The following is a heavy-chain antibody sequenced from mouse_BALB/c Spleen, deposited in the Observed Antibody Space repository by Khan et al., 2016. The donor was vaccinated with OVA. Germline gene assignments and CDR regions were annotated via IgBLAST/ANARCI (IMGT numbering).Heavy chain of an antibody. CDR2: ISSGSNTT. J-gene: IGHJ2*01. D-gene: IGHD1-2*01. Sequence: EVELVESGGGLVQPGGSRKLSCAASGFTFSSFGMHWVRQAPEKGLEWVAYISSGSNTTYYAATLKGRFTISRDNPKHTPFLQMTSLRSEDTAMYYCARDSYGYMGYFDYWGQGTTLTVSS. CDR3: ARDSYGYMGYFDY. V-gene: IGHV5-17*02. CDR1: GFTFSSFG.